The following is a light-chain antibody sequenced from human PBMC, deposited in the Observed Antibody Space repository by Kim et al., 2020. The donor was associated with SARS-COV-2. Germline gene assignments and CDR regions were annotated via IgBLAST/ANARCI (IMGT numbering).Light chain of an antibody. CDR3: SSYTTSVTPI. CDR1: ISDVGGYKY. V-gene: IGLV2-14*03. CDR2: DVT. Sequence: QSALTQPASVSGSPGQSITISCTGTISDVGGYKYVSWYQQHPGKAPQLLIYDVTNRPSGVSNRFSGSTSGNTASLTISGLQAEDEADYYCSSYTTSVTPIFGGGTQLTVL. J-gene: IGLJ2*01.